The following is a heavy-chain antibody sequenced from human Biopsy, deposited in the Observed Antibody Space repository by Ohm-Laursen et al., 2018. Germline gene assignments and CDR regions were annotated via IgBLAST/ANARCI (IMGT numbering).Heavy chain of an antibody. J-gene: IGHJ4*02. V-gene: IGHV1-2*02. CDR2: INCKTGAT. D-gene: IGHD2-8*01. Sequence: ASVKASYQASSYTFTDYNIHWMRQAPGQGLEWLGYINCKTGATNYAQKFAGTVTMTRDTSISTAYLELGSLRSADTAIHYCARDPLNGHKHFDYWGQGSLVTVSS. CDR1: SYTFTDYN. CDR3: ARDPLNGHKHFDY.